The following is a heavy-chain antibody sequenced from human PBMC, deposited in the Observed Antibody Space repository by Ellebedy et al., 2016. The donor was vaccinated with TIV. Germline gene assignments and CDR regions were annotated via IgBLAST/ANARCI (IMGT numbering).Heavy chain of an antibody. CDR2: MNPNSGNT. D-gene: IGHD6-13*01. CDR1: GYTFTSYD. V-gene: IGHV1-8*03. J-gene: IGHJ3*02. Sequence: AASVKVSCKASGYTFTSYDINWVRQATGQGLEWMGWMNPNSGNTGYAQKFQGRVTITRNTSISTAYMELSSLRSEDTAVYYCARESAGIAAAAYWDAFDIWGQGTMVTVSS. CDR3: ARESAGIAAAAYWDAFDI.